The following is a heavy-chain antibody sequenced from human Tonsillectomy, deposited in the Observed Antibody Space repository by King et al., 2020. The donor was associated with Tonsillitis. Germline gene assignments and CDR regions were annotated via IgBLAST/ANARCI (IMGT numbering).Heavy chain of an antibody. CDR1: GYTFISNY. V-gene: IGHV1-46*01. J-gene: IGHJ5*02. Sequence: VQLVESGAQVKKPGASVKVSCKASGYTFISNYIHWVRQAPGQGLEWMGVIHPNGVITNYAQKFQDRLTMTTDTSTTTVYMELSSLKSEDTAVYYCGRDHSSNNRGWWRHPWRQGTLVTVSS. CDR2: IHPNGVIT. D-gene: IGHD2-2*01. CDR3: GRDHSSNNRGWWRHP.